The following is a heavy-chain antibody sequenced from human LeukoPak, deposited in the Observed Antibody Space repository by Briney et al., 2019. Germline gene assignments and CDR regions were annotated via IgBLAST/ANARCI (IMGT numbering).Heavy chain of an antibody. CDR1: GGSISSGDYY. CDR2: IYYSGST. J-gene: IGHJ5*02. D-gene: IGHD3-10*01. V-gene: IGHV4-30-4*01. Sequence: PSQTLSLTCTVSGGSISSGDYYWSWIRQPPGKGLEWIGYIYYSGSTLYNPSLKSRITISVDTSKKRFSLKLSSVTAADTAVYYCARVRRGTMVRGVSGWFDPWGQGTLVTVSS. CDR3: ARVRRGTMVRGVSGWFDP.